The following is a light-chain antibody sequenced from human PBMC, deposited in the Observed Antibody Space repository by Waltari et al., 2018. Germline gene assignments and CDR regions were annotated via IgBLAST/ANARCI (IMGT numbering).Light chain of an antibody. CDR3: QQCNTFSFN. CDR1: QSINDL. CDR2: RAS. Sequence: DVQMTQSPSSLSASVGDRITMTCRASQSINDLLAWYQQKPGKAPRLLIQRASILESGVPSRFSGSGSGTKFTLTINGLQPDDFGTYYCQQCNTFSFNFGPGTTV. J-gene: IGKJ3*01. V-gene: IGKV1-5*03.